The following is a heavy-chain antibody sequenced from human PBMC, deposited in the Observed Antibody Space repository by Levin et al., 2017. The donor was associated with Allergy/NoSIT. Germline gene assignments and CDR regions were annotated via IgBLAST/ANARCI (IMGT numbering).Heavy chain of an antibody. CDR1: GGSISSYY. J-gene: IGHJ3*02. D-gene: IGHD6-13*01. CDR3: ARRGGLAAAAHGSGFDI. CDR2: IYYSGST. V-gene: IGHV4-59*08. Sequence: SQTLSLTCTVSGGSISSYYWSWIRQPPGKGLEWIGYIYYSGSTNYNPSLKSRVTISVDTSKNQFSLKLSSVTAADTAVYYCARRGGLAAAAHGSGFDIWGQGTMVTVSS.